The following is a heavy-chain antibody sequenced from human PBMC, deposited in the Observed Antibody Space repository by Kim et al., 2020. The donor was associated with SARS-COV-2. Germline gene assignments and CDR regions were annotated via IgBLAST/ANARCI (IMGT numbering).Heavy chain of an antibody. D-gene: IGHD3-3*01. CDR3: AKVSSSFAYFYYMDV. V-gene: IGHV3-30*18. CDR1: GFTFRSYG. CDR2: ISYDGTNQ. Sequence: GGSLRLSCAASGFTFRSYGMHWVRQAPGKGLEWLVFISYDGTNQYYLDSVKGRFTISRDNSNNTLYLQMNSLRPEDTAVFYCAKVSSSFAYFYYMDVWGKGTTVTVSS. J-gene: IGHJ6*03.